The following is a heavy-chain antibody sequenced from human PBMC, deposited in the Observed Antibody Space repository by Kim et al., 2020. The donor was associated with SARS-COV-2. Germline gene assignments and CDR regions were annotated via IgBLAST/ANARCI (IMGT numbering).Heavy chain of an antibody. CDR1: GGSVSSGSYY. CDR3: ARDGGGTHYYDSSGPTGSRFDP. Sequence: SETLSLTCTVSGGSVSSGSYYWSWIRQPPGKGLEWIGYIYYSGSTNYNPSLKSRVTISVDTSKNQFSLKLSSVTAADTAVYYCARDGGGTHYYDSSGPTGSRFDPWGQGTLVTVSS. CDR2: IYYSGST. D-gene: IGHD3-22*01. V-gene: IGHV4-61*01. J-gene: IGHJ5*02.